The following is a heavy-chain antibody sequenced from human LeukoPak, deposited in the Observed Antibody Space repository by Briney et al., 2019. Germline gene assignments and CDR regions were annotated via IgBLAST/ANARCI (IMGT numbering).Heavy chain of an antibody. CDR1: GFTFSNYG. Sequence: GGSLRLSCSASGFTFSNYGMHWVRQAPGKGLEYVSTISYNGVSTRYADSVKGRFTISRDSSKNTLDLQMSSLRAEDTAIYYCVKDLSGSYTFDCWGQGTLVTVSS. J-gene: IGHJ4*02. CDR2: ISYNGVST. CDR3: VKDLSGSYTFDC. D-gene: IGHD1-26*01. V-gene: IGHV3-64D*06.